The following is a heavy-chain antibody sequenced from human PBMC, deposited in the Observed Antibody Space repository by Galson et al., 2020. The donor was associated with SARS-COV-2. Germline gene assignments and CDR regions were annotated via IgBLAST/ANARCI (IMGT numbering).Heavy chain of an antibody. CDR2: MYPGDSDT. V-gene: IGHV5-51*01. CDR1: GYSFTNYW. D-gene: IGHD2-15*01. CDR3: AGGPDYYFFDS. Sequence: HGESLKISCKASGYSFTNYWIGWVRQLPGKGLEWLGIMYPGDSDTRYNPSFQGQVTISADNSINTAYLQWSSLNASDTGIYYCAGGPDYYFFDSWGQGTMVTVSS. J-gene: IGHJ3*02.